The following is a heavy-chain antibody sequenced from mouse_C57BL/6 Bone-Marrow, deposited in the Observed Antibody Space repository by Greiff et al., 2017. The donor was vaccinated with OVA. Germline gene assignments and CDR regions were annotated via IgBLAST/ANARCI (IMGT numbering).Heavy chain of an antibody. D-gene: IGHD1-1*01. Sequence: VQLQQSGAELARPGASVKLSCKASGYTFTSYGISWVKQRTGQGLEWIGEIYPRSGNTYYNEKFKGKATLTADKSSSTAYMELRSLTSEDSGVYFCARSECYYVDWYFDVWGTGTTVTVSS. CDR2: IYPRSGNT. CDR3: ARSECYYVDWYFDV. CDR1: GYTFTSYG. V-gene: IGHV1-81*01. J-gene: IGHJ1*03.